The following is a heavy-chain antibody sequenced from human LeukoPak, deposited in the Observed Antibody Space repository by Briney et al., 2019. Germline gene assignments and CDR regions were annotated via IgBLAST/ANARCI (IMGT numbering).Heavy chain of an antibody. Sequence: PGGSLRLSCAASGFTFSSYEMKWVRQAPGKGLEWVSYISSSGSTIHYADSVKGRFTNSRDNAKNSLYLQMNSLRAEDTAVYYCAELGITMIGGVWGKGTTVTISS. D-gene: IGHD3-10*02. CDR1: GFTFSSYE. CDR2: ISSSGSTI. CDR3: AELGITMIGGV. V-gene: IGHV3-48*03. J-gene: IGHJ6*04.